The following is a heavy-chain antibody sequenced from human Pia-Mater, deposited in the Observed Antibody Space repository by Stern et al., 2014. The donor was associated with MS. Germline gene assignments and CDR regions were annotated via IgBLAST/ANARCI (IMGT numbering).Heavy chain of an antibody. J-gene: IGHJ4*02. Sequence: MQLVQSGAELIRPGESLKISCKGSGFKFSIYWIAWVRQMPGKGLEWMGIIYPGDSETRYSPSFQGQVTMSADKSTSTAYLQWSSLNASDTAMYFCARQTTAWASDVWGQGTLVTGSS. CDR3: ARQTTAWASDV. CDR1: GFKFSIYW. V-gene: IGHV5-51*01. CDR2: IYPGDSET. D-gene: IGHD1-14*01.